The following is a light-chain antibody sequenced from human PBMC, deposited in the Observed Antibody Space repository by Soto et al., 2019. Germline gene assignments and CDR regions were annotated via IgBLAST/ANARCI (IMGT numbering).Light chain of an antibody. CDR3: QHYNSYSEA. CDR1: QTISSW. CDR2: KAS. J-gene: IGKJ1*01. Sequence: DIHMTQSPSTLSGSVGDRVTITCRASQTISSWLSWYQQKPGKAPKLLIYKASTLKSGVPSRFSGSGSGTEFTLTISSLQPADFATYYCQHYNSYSEAFGQGTKVELK. V-gene: IGKV1-5*03.